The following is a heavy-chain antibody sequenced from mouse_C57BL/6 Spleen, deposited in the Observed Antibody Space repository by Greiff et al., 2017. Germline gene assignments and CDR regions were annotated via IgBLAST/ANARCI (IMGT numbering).Heavy chain of an antibody. V-gene: IGHV1-76*01. J-gene: IGHJ4*01. Sequence: VQLQESGAELVRPGASVKLSCKASGYTFTDYYINWVKQRPGQGLEWIARIYPGSGNTYYNEKFKGKATLTAEKSSSTAYMQLSSLTSEDSAVYFCARFRYSNYGAMDYWGQGTSVTVSS. CDR1: GYTFTDYY. D-gene: IGHD2-5*01. CDR2: IYPGSGNT. CDR3: ARFRYSNYGAMDY.